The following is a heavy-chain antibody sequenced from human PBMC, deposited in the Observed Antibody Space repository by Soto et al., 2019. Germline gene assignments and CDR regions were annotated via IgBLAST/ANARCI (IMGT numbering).Heavy chain of an antibody. Sequence: QVQLQESGPGLVKPSQTLSLTCTVSGGSISRGGYYWSWIRQHPGKGLEWIGYIYNSGSTYYNPSLQRRVTISADTSKNQFSLQWSSVTAADTAVYYCARDPAPRGQGTLVTVSS. CDR2: IYNSGST. J-gene: IGHJ5*02. CDR1: GGSISRGGYY. V-gene: IGHV4-31*03. CDR3: ARDPAP.